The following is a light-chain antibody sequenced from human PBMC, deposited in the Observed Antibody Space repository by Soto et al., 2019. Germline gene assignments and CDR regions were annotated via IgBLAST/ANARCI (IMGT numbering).Light chain of an antibody. J-gene: IGLJ1*01. CDR2: GVT. V-gene: IGLV2-14*01. CDR1: SSDVGAYNY. Sequence: QSAMTQPASVSVSPGQSITISCTATSSDVGAYNYVSWYQQHPGEAPKLIIYGVTNRPSGVSYGFSGSKSDYSAFLTISGRQDEDEADYYCSSYSTSFFYVFGTGTKVTVL. CDR3: SSYSTSFFYV.